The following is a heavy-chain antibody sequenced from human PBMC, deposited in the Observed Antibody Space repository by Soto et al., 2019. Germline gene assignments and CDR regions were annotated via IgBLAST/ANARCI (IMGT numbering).Heavy chain of an antibody. CDR1: GDSVSSGSYY. D-gene: IGHD2-2*01. CDR3: ARTFCSTTSCQAHGMDV. V-gene: IGHV4-61*01. J-gene: IGHJ6*02. Sequence: QVQLQESGPGLVKPSETLSLTCTVSGDSVSSGSYYWTWIRQPPGKGLVWMGYLYYTGTTNYNPSLMSRVTMSLDTASNQFSLRLSSVTAADTAVYFCARTFCSTTSCQAHGMDVWGQGTSVTVSS. CDR2: LYYTGTT.